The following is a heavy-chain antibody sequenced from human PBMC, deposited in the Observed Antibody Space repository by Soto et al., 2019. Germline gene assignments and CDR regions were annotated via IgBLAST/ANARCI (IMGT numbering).Heavy chain of an antibody. J-gene: IGHJ4*02. CDR2: ISSSSSYI. V-gene: IGHV3-21*01. Sequence: EVQLVESGGGLVKPGGSLRLSCAASGFTFSSYSMNWVRQAPGKGLEWVSSISSSSSYIYYADSVKGRFTISRDNAKISLYLQMNSLRAEDTAVYYCARANDNIAAANYWGQGTLVTVSS. D-gene: IGHD6-13*01. CDR1: GFTFSSYS. CDR3: ARANDNIAAANY.